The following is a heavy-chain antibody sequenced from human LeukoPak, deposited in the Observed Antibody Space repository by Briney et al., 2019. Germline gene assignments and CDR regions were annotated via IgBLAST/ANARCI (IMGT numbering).Heavy chain of an antibody. D-gene: IGHD2-15*01. V-gene: IGHV4-39*01. CDR1: GGSISSSNYY. Sequence: SETLFLTCTVSGGSISSSNYYWGWIRQPPGKGLEWIGSIYYSGSIYYSPSLKSRVTLSVDTSKNQLSLGLSSVTAADTAVYFCARHTPPNSSDFYYYYGMDVWGQGTTVTVSS. J-gene: IGHJ6*02. CDR3: ARHTPPNSSDFYYYYGMDV. CDR2: IYYSGSI.